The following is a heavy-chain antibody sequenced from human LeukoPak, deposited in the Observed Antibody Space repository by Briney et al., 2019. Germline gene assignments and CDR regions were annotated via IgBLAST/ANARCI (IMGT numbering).Heavy chain of an antibody. Sequence: GGSLRLSCAASGFTFSSYSMNWVRQAPGKGLEWVSSISSSSSYIYYADSVMGRFTISRDNAKNSLYLQMNSLRAEDTAVYYCARDRVVTANFDYWGQGTLVTVSS. CDR2: ISSSSSYI. V-gene: IGHV3-21*01. D-gene: IGHD2-21*02. CDR1: GFTFSSYS. CDR3: ARDRVVTANFDY. J-gene: IGHJ4*02.